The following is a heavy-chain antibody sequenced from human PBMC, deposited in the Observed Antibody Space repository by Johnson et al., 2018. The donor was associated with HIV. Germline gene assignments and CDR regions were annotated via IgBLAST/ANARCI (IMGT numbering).Heavy chain of an antibody. V-gene: IGHV3-9*01. CDR3: ARDNLADNEYNPDAFDI. J-gene: IGHJ3*02. Sequence: VQLVESGGGVVQPGRSLRLSCAASGFTFDAYAMHWVRQAPGKGLEWVSGVSWNNGSLGYVDSVKGRFTVSRDNAENSVFLQMNSLRDEDTAVYYCARDNLADNEYNPDAFDIWGQGTMVIVSS. CDR2: VSWNNGSL. CDR1: GFTFDAYA. D-gene: IGHD1-1*01.